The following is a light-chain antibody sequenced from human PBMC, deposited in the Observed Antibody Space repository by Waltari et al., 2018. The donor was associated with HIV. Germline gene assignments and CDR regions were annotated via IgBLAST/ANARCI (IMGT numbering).Light chain of an antibody. J-gene: IGLJ3*02. CDR2: EHN. CDR3: QSYDSITWV. Sequence: NFMLTQPHSVSESPGKTVTISCTGSGGSIASNYVQWYQQRPGRAPTTVIYEHNQRPSGVPERFSGSIDSSSNSASLTISGLKTEDEADYYCQSYDSITWVFGGGTKLTVL. CDR1: GGSIASNY. V-gene: IGLV6-57*02.